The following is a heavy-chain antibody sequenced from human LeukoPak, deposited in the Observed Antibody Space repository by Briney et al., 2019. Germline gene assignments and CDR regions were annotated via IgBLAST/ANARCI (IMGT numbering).Heavy chain of an antibody. J-gene: IGHJ5*02. CDR1: GFTFSGYS. Sequence: GGSLRLSCAASGFTFSGYSMNWVRQAPGKGLEWVSSISSSSSYIYYADSVKGRFTISRDNAKNSLYLQMNSLRAEDTAVYYCARGALAAAGTWFDPWGQGTLVTVSS. V-gene: IGHV3-21*01. D-gene: IGHD6-13*01. CDR2: ISSSSSYI. CDR3: ARGALAAAGTWFDP.